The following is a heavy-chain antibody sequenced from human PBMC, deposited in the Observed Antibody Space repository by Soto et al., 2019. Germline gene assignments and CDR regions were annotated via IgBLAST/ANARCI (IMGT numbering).Heavy chain of an antibody. D-gene: IGHD6-13*01. Sequence: EASVKVSCKASGGTFSSYAISWVRQAPGQGLEWMGGIIPIFGTANYAQKFQGRVTITADESTSTAYMELSSLRSEDTAVYYCARDLRQQLLNSIDSRGQGTLVTVSS. V-gene: IGHV1-69*13. CDR1: GGTFSSYA. CDR3: ARDLRQQLLNSIDS. CDR2: IIPIFGTA. J-gene: IGHJ5*01.